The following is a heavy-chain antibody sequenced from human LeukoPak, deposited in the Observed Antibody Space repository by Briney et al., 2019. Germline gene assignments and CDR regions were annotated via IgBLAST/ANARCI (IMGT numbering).Heavy chain of an antibody. CDR3: TRMSGEAPGLPDF. CDR1: GFTFSSYW. CDR2: LSPDGSST. D-gene: IGHD3-3*01. Sequence: PGGSLRLSCAASGFTFSSYWMQWVRQAPGKGLVWVSRLSPDGSSTTSADSVKGRFTISRDNAKNTLYLQIGSLRADDTAVYYCTRMSGEAPGLPDFWGQGTLVTVSS. V-gene: IGHV3-74*01. J-gene: IGHJ4*02.